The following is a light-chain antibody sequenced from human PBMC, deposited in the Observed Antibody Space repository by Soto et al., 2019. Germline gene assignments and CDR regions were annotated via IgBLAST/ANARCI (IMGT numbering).Light chain of an antibody. Sequence: SYELTQPPSVSVSPGQTATMTCSGDKLGGKYVCWYQQKPGQSPVLVIYDDTKRPSGIPERFSGSNSGNTATLTISGTQSLAEADYYCQAWDNSVVFGVGTKLTAL. V-gene: IGLV3-1*01. CDR2: DDT. CDR3: QAWDNSVV. CDR1: KLGGKY. J-gene: IGLJ2*01.